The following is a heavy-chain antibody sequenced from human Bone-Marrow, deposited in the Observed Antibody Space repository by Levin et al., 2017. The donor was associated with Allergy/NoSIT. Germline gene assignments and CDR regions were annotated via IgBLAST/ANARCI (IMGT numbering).Heavy chain of an antibody. CDR2: INQAGGEK. J-gene: IGHJ4*02. V-gene: IGHV3-7*01. CDR3: ARDSGSGDY. CDR1: GFTFSNFW. Sequence: LSLTCAASGFTFSNFWMTWARQAPGKGLEWVANINQAGGEKNYLDSVKGRFTISRDNAKNSVYLQMNSLRAEDTAVYYCARDSGSGDYWGQGTVVTVSS. D-gene: IGHD3-10*01.